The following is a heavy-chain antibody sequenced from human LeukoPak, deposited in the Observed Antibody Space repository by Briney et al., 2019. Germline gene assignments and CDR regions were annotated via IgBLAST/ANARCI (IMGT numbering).Heavy chain of an antibody. CDR3: TTVGDIVLMVYAQDY. V-gene: IGHV3-15*01. D-gene: IGHD2-8*01. J-gene: IGHJ4*02. CDR2: IKSKTDGGTT. CDR1: GFTFSNAW. Sequence: GGSLRLSCAASGFTFSNAWMSWVRQAPGKGLEWVGRIKSKTDGGTTDYAAPVKGRFTIPRDDSKNTLYLQMNSLKTEDTAVYYCTTVGDIVLMVYAQDYWGQGTLVTVSS.